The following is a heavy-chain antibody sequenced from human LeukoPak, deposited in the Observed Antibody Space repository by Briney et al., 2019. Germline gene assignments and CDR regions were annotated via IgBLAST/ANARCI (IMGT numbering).Heavy chain of an antibody. CDR1: GGTFSSYT. D-gene: IGHD1-26*01. J-gene: IGHJ4*02. CDR2: ITPILGIA. Sequence: ASVKVSCKASGGTFSSYTISWVRQAPGQGLEWMGRITPILGIANYAQKFQGRVTITADKSTSTAYMELSSLRSEDTAVYYCARDRVVGGPDYWGQGTLVTVSS. CDR3: ARDRVVGGPDY. V-gene: IGHV1-69*04.